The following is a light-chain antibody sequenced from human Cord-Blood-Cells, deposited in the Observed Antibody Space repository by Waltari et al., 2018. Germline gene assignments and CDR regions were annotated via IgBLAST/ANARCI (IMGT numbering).Light chain of an antibody. CDR2: EEA. Sequence: DIQMTQSPSTLSASVGDRVTITGRASEGISSWLAWYQKKPGKAPKLRSLEEASLESGGPSRFVGSGAGTEFTLTISSLQPDDFATYYCQQYNSYSWTFGQGTKVEIK. CDR1: EGISSW. V-gene: IGKV1-5*03. CDR3: QQYNSYSWT. J-gene: IGKJ1*01.